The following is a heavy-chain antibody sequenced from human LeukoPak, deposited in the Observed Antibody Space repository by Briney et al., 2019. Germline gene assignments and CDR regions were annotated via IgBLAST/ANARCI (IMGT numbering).Heavy chain of an antibody. CDR3: ARSSTVLRYFDWLQKDDAFDI. D-gene: IGHD3-9*01. CDR1: GGTISSYY. J-gene: IGHJ3*02. V-gene: IGHV4-59*08. CDR2: IYYSGST. Sequence: PSETLSLTCTVSGGTISSYYWSSIRQPPGKGQEWIGYIYYSGSTNYNPSLKSRVTISVDTSKNQFSLKLSSATAADTAVYYCARSSTVLRYFDWLQKDDAFDIWGQGTMVTVSS.